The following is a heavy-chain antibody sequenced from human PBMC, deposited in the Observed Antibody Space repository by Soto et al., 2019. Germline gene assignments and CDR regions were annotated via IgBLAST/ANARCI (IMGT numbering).Heavy chain of an antibody. CDR3: ARDSSSWYYYYYGMDV. V-gene: IGHV3-30-3*01. J-gene: IGHJ6*02. Sequence: PGGSLRLSCAASGFTLSSYAMHWVRQAPGKGLEWVAVISYDGSNKYYADSVKGRFTISRDNSKNTLYLQMNSLRAEDTAVYYCARDSSSWYYYYYGMDVWGQGTTVTVSS. CDR1: GFTLSSYA. D-gene: IGHD6-13*01. CDR2: ISYDGSNK.